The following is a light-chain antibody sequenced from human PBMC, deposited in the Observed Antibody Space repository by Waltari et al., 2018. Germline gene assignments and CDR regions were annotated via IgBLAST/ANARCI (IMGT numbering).Light chain of an antibody. CDR1: QSISSY. V-gene: IGKV1-39*01. CDR2: ASS. CDR3: QQSYSTRMYT. Sequence: DIQMTQSPSSLSASVGDRVTITCQASQSISSYLNWYQQKPGKAPKLLIYASSSLQSGVPSRFSGSGSGTDFTLTISSLQPEDFATYYCQQSYSTRMYTFGQGTKLEIK. J-gene: IGKJ2*01.